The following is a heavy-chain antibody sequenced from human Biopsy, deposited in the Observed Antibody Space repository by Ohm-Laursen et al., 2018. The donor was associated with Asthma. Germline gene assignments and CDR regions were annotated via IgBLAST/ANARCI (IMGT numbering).Heavy chain of an antibody. J-gene: IGHJ4*02. CDR2: IFAANSET. V-gene: IGHV5-51*01. CDR3: ARFIEGTFFVDY. D-gene: IGHD2/OR15-2a*01. Sequence: ESLKISCKVSGYTFSDSWIGWVRQMSGKGLEWMGIIFAANSETKYSPSFQGQVTISVDMSISTAFLQWSSLKAPDTAMYYCARFIEGTFFVDYWGQGTLVTVSS. CDR1: GYTFSDSW.